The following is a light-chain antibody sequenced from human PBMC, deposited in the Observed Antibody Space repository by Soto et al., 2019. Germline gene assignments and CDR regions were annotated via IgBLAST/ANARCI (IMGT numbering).Light chain of an antibody. CDR1: SSDVGGYQY. CDR3: SSYAGSNNVI. Sequence: QSVLTHPPPASRSPGQSVPISCTGTSSDVGGYQYVSWYQQHPGKAPKLMIYEVTKRPSGVTDRFSGSKSGNTASLTVSGLQAEDEADYFCSSYAGSNNVIFGGGTKVTVL. J-gene: IGLJ2*01. V-gene: IGLV2-8*01. CDR2: EVT.